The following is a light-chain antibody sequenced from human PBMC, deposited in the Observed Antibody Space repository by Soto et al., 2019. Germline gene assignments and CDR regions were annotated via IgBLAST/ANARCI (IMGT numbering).Light chain of an antibody. Sequence: DIQMTQSPSSLSASVGDRVTITCRTSQSIRSSLNWYQQKPGKAPNLLIYAASRLQSGVPSRFSGSGSGTDFTLTISSLQPADFETYYCQQSYSTPFTFGRGTKVDI. V-gene: IGKV1-39*01. CDR1: QSIRSS. J-gene: IGKJ3*01. CDR2: AAS. CDR3: QQSYSTPFT.